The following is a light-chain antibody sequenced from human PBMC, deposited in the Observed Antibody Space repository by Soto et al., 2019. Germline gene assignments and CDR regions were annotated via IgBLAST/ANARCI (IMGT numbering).Light chain of an antibody. V-gene: IGLV2-23*02. CDR2: EVT. J-gene: IGLJ1*01. Sequence: QSALTQPASVSGSPGQSITISCTGTSSDVGSYNLVSWYQQYPGKAPKLMIYEVTQRPSGVSNRFSGSKSGNTASLTISGLQAEDEADYYCCSYARGSTYVFGTGTKVTV. CDR3: CSYARGSTYV. CDR1: SSDVGSYNL.